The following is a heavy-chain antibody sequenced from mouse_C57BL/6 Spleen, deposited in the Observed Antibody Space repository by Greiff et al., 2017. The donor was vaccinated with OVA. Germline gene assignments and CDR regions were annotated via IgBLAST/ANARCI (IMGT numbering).Heavy chain of an antibody. D-gene: IGHD2-4*01. CDR1: GYTFTGYW. J-gene: IGHJ3*01. Sequence: QVQLQQSGAELMKPGASVKLSCKATGYTFTGYWIELVKQRPGHGLEWIGEILPGSGSTNYNEKFKGKATFTADTSSNTAYMQLISLTTEDSAIYYWARSDIYYDRAGFAYWGQGTLVTVSA. CDR2: ILPGSGST. V-gene: IGHV1-9*01. CDR3: ARSDIYYDRAGFAY.